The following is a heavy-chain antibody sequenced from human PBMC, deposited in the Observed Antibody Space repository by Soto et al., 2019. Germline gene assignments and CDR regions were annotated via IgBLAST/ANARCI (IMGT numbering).Heavy chain of an antibody. CDR1: GYTFTSYG. V-gene: IGHV1-18*01. J-gene: IGHJ4*02. D-gene: IGHD6-13*01. CDR3: AREGSVAAAGWPFDY. Sequence: GASVKVSCKASGYTFTSYGISWVRQAPGQGLEWMGWISAYNGNTNYAQKLQGRVTMTTDTSTSTAYMELRSLRSDDTAVYYCAREGSVAAAGWPFDYWGQGTLVTVSS. CDR2: ISAYNGNT.